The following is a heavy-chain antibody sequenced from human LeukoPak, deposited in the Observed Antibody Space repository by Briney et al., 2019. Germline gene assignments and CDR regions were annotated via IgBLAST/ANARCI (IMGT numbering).Heavy chain of an antibody. CDR3: ARGDYYGSGSYYAWFDP. CDR1: GYTFTSYY. J-gene: IGHJ5*02. D-gene: IGHD3-10*01. Sequence: GASVKVSCKASGYTFTSYYMHWVRQAPGQGLEWMGIINPSGGSTSYAQKFQGRVTMTRNTSISTAYMELSSLRSEDTAVYYCARGDYYGSGSYYAWFDPWGQGTLVTVSS. V-gene: IGHV1-46*01. CDR2: INPSGGST.